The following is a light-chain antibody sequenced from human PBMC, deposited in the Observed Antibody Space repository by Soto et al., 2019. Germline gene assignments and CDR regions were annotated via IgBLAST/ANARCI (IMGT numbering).Light chain of an antibody. J-gene: IGKJ1*01. CDR2: GAF. CDR1: QSVDRSY. CDR3: QLYGGSPQWP. Sequence: EVVLTQSPGTLSLSPGERATLSCRASQSVDRSYLAWYQQKPGQAPRLLIHGAFSRATGIPDRFSGSGSGTDFTLTISRLEPEDFAVYYCQLYGGSPQWPFGQGTKVDI. V-gene: IGKV3-20*01.